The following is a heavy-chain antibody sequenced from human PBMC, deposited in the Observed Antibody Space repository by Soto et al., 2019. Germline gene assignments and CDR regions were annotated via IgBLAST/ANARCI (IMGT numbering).Heavy chain of an antibody. CDR2: ISYDGSNK. J-gene: IGHJ4*02. CDR3: ARGIEKEMAIFDY. D-gene: IGHD2-21*01. V-gene: IGHV3-30-3*01. CDR1: GFTFSSYA. Sequence: GGSLRLSCAASGFTFSSYAMHWVRQAPGKGLEWVAVISYDGSNKYYADSVKGRFTISRDNSKNTLYLQMNSLRAEDTAVYYCARGIEKEMAIFDYWGQGTLVTVSS.